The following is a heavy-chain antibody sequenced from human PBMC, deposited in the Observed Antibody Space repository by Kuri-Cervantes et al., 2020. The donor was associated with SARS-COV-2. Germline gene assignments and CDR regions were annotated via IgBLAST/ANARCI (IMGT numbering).Heavy chain of an antibody. CDR2: IKQDGSEK. CDR1: GFTFSSYW. V-gene: IGHV3-7*01. CDR3: ARDILVLGHNWFDP. Sequence: GESLKISCAASGFTFSSYWMSWVRQAPGKGLEWVANIKQDGSEKYYVDSVKGRFTISRDNAKNSLYLQMNSLRAEDTAVHYCARDILVLGHNWFDPWGQGTLVTVAS. D-gene: IGHD2-2*01. J-gene: IGHJ5*02.